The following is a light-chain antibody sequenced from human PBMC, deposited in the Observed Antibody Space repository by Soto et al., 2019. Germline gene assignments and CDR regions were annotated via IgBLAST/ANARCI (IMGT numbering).Light chain of an antibody. J-gene: IGKJ4*01. Sequence: DIQMTQSPSTLSASVGDRVTITCRASQSISSWLAWNQQKPGKAPKLLIYDASSLESGVPSRFSGSGSGTEFTLTISSLQPDDFATYYCQQYNSYPGVTFGGGTKVEIK. CDR3: QQYNSYPGVT. CDR1: QSISSW. CDR2: DAS. V-gene: IGKV1-5*01.